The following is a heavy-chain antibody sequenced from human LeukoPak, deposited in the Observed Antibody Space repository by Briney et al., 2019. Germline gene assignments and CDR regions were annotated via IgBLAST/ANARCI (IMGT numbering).Heavy chain of an antibody. J-gene: IGHJ5*02. CDR2: INHSGST. Sequence: SETLSLTCAVYGGSFSGYYWSWIRQPPGKGLEWIGEINHSGSTNYNPSLKSRVTISVDTSKNQFSLKLSSVTAADTAVYYCARYVANPMMNWFDPWGQGTLVTVSS. CDR3: ARYVANPMMNWFDP. CDR1: GGSFSGYY. D-gene: IGHD2-8*01. V-gene: IGHV4-34*01.